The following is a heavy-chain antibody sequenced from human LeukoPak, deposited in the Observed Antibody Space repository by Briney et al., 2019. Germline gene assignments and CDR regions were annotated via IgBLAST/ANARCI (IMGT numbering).Heavy chain of an antibody. CDR3: AKKVAAPGTSWYFDL. CDR2: IAVSGVNT. Sequence: GGSLRLSCAASGFTFNTYAMSWVRQAPGKGLEWVSGIAVSGVNTYYADSVKGRFTISRDNSKNTLSLQMNNLRAEDTAVYYCAKKVAAPGTSWYFDLWGRGTLVTVSS. CDR1: GFTFNTYA. D-gene: IGHD6-13*01. J-gene: IGHJ2*01. V-gene: IGHV3-23*01.